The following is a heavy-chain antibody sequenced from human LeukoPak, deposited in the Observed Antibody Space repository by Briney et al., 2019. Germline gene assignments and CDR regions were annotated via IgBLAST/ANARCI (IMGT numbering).Heavy chain of an antibody. Sequence: GRSLRLSGAASGFTFSSYAMHWVRQAPGKGLEWVAVISYDGSNKYYADSVKGRFTISRDNSKNTLYLQMNSLRAEDTAVYYCARALRSVYDEDGMDVWGQGTTVTVSS. D-gene: IGHD5/OR15-5a*01. J-gene: IGHJ6*02. CDR1: GFTFSSYA. CDR2: ISYDGSNK. CDR3: ARALRSVYDEDGMDV. V-gene: IGHV3-30-3*01.